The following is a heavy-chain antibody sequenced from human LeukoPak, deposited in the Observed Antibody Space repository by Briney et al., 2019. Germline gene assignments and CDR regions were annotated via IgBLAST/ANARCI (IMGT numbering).Heavy chain of an antibody. Sequence: GASVTVSCKASGYTFTGYYMHWVRQAPGQGLEWMGWINPNSGGTNYAQKFQGRVTMTRDTSISTAYMELSRLRSDDTAVYYCAGDIAVAGTRVFDYWGQGTLVTVSS. D-gene: IGHD6-19*01. CDR1: GYTFTGYY. CDR2: INPNSGGT. V-gene: IGHV1-2*02. CDR3: AGDIAVAGTRVFDY. J-gene: IGHJ4*02.